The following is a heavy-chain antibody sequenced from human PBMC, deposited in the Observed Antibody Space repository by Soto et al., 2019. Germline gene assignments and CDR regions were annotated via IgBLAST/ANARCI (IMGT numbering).Heavy chain of an antibody. CDR2: ISSSYYI. CDR1: GFTFSSYT. Sequence: ESVGGLVKPGGSLRLSCAASGFTFSSYTMKWVRQAPRKGLEWVASISSSYYIKYADSLKGRFTISRDNTKNSLYLQMNSLIAEDTAVYYCARGDVVVLTATSNFDYWGQGTLVTVSS. CDR3: ARGDVVVLTATSNFDY. J-gene: IGHJ4*02. V-gene: IGHV3-21*01. D-gene: IGHD2-21*02.